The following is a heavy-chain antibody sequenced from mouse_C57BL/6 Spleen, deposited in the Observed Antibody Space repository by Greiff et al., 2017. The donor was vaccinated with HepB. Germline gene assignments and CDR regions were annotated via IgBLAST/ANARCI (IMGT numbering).Heavy chain of an antibody. V-gene: IGHV1-75*01. Sequence: VKLVESGPELVKPGASVKISCKASGYTFTDYYINWVKQRPGQGLEWIGWIFPGSGSTYYNEKFKGKATLTVYKSSSTAYMLLSSRTSEDSAVYVCARYHYGSSYGAMDYWGQGTSVTVSS. D-gene: IGHD1-1*01. CDR1: GYTFTDYY. CDR2: IFPGSGST. CDR3: ARYHYGSSYGAMDY. J-gene: IGHJ4*01.